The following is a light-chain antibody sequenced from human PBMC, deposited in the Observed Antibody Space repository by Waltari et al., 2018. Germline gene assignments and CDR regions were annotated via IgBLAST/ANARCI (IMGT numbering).Light chain of an antibody. CDR2: DTS. Sequence: EIVLTQSPGTLSLSPGERATLSCRPSQTVSSSFLAWYRQKPGQAPRLLIYDTSSRATGIPDRFSGSGSGTDFTLTISRLEPEDFAVYYCQHSNGPPMYTFGQGTKLEIK. CDR3: QHSNGPPMYT. CDR1: QTVSSSF. J-gene: IGKJ2*01. V-gene: IGKV3-20*01.